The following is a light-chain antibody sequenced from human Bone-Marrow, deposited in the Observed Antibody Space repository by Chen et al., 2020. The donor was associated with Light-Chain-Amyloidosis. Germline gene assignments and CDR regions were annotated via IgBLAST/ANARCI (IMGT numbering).Light chain of an antibody. J-gene: IGKJ2*03. Sequence: DIQMTQSPSSLSASVGDPVTITCQASQDISNSLNWYQHKPGKTPKLLVWDASNLETGVPSRFSGTGSGAVFTLTISSLQPEDFATYYCQQYEYLYSFGQGTKLDMK. CDR3: QQYEYLYS. CDR2: DAS. CDR1: QDISNS. V-gene: IGKV1-33*01.